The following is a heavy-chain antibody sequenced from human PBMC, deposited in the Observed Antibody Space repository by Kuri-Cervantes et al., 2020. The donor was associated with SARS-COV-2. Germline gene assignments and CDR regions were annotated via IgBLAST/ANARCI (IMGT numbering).Heavy chain of an antibody. V-gene: IGHV3-66*01. CDR1: GFTFSSYS. J-gene: IGHJ4*02. CDR3: AKGPTAAGFYFDY. Sequence: GESLKISCAASGFTFSSYSMNWVRQAPGKGLEWVSVIYSGGSTYYADSVKGRFTISRDNSKNTLHLQMNSLRAEDTAVYYCAKGPTAAGFYFDYWGQGTLVTVSS. CDR2: IYSGGST. D-gene: IGHD6-13*01.